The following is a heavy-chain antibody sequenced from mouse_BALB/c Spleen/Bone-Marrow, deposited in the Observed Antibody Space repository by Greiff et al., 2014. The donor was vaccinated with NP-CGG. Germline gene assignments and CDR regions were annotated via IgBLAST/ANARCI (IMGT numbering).Heavy chain of an antibody. CDR1: GFTFSSFG. CDR2: ISSGSSTI. V-gene: IGHV5-17*02. CDR3: TRSGTLGAMDY. Sequence: EVNVVESGGGLVQPGGSRKLSCAASGFTFSSFGMHRVRQAPEKGLEWVAYISSGSSTIYYADTMKGRFTISRDNPKKTLFLQMTSLRSEDTAMYYCTRSGTLGAMDYWGQGTSVTVSS. D-gene: IGHD3-3*01. J-gene: IGHJ4*01.